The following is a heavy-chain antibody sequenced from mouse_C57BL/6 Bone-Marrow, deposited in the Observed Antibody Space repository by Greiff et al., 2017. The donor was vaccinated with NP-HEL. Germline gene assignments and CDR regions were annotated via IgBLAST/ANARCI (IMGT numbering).Heavy chain of an antibody. V-gene: IGHV1-55*01. CDR2: IYPGSGST. J-gene: IGHJ3*01. Sequence: VQLQQSGAELVKPGASVKMSCKASGYTFTSYWITWVKQRPGQGLEWIGDIYPGSGSTNYNEKFKSKATRTVDTSSSTAYMQLSSLTSEDSAVYYCARNGPRLRFAYWGQGTLVTVSA. D-gene: IGHD1-1*02. CDR1: GYTFTSYW. CDR3: ARNGPRLRFAY.